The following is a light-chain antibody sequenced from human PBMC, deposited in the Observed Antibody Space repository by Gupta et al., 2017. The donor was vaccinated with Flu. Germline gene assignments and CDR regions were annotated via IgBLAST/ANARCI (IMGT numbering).Light chain of an antibody. Sequence: RITIFCSGSSSNIGRNTVNWFQQLPGTAPRLLMYSNNERPSGVPDRFSGSKSGTSASLAISGLQAEDEADYYCAAWDDSLNGWVFGGGTKLTVL. V-gene: IGLV1-44*01. CDR3: AAWDDSLNGWV. J-gene: IGLJ3*02. CDR1: SSNIGRNT. CDR2: SNN.